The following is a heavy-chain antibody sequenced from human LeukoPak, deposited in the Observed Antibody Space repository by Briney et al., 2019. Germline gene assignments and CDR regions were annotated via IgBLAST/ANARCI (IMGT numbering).Heavy chain of an antibody. D-gene: IGHD3-22*01. Sequence: GGSLRLSCAASGLTLSNYWMTWVRQAPGKGLEWVANINQDGSEKNYVDSVKGRFAISRDNAKNSLYLEMNSLRAEDMGVYYCARDSRGYPYWGQGTLVTVSS. CDR1: GLTLSNYW. CDR3: ARDSRGYPY. CDR2: INQDGSEK. J-gene: IGHJ4*02. V-gene: IGHV3-7*05.